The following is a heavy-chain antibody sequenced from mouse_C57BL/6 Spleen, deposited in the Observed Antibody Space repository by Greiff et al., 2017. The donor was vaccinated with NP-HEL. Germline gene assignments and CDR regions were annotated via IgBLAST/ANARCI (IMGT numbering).Heavy chain of an antibody. CDR1: GYSITSGYY. V-gene: IGHV3-6*01. J-gene: IGHJ3*01. CDR3: ARGNDYYGYEAWFAY. Sequence: EVQVVESGPGLVKPSQSLSLTCSVTGYSITSGYYWNWIRQFPGNKLEWMGYISYDGSNNYNPSLKNRISITRDTSKNQFFLKLNSVTTEDTATYYCARGNDYYGYEAWFAYWGQGTLVTVSA. D-gene: IGHD2-2*01. CDR2: ISYDGSN.